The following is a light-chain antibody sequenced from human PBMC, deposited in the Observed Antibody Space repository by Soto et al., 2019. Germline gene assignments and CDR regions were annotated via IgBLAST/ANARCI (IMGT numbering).Light chain of an antibody. J-gene: IGKJ3*01. CDR1: QSVSSN. Sequence: EIVMAQSPATLSVSPGERATLSCRASQSVSSNLAWYQQKPGQTPRLLIFGASTRAPGIPARFSGSGSGTEFILTISSLQSEDFAVYYCQQYNNWPFTFGPGTKVDIK. CDR3: QQYNNWPFT. CDR2: GAS. V-gene: IGKV3-15*01.